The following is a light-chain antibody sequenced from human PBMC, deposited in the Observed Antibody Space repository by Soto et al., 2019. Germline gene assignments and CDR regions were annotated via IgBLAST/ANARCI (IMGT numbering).Light chain of an antibody. CDR3: QAWDAGVV. CDR1: PGHSTYA. J-gene: IGLJ2*01. CDR2: INSDVSH. Sequence: QPVLSQSPSASASLGASVKLTCTLTPGHSTYAIAWYQQRPGQGPTFLMKINSDVSHTKGAGIPDRFSGSSSGAERYLTISNLQSEDEADYYCQAWDAGVVFGGGTKLTVL. V-gene: IGLV4-69*01.